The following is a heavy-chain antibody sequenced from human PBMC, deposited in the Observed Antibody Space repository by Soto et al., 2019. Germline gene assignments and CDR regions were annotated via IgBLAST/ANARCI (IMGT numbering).Heavy chain of an antibody. J-gene: IGHJ3*02. CDR3: ARELGYCTNGVCFDAFDI. D-gene: IGHD2-8*01. Sequence: ASVKDCCKASGYTFTGYYMHWVRQAPGQGLEWMGWINPNSGGTNYAQKFQGWVTMTRDMSISTAYMELSRLRSDDTAVYYCARELGYCTNGVCFDAFDIWGQGTMVNVSS. V-gene: IGHV1-2*04. CDR1: GYTFTGYY. CDR2: INPNSGGT.